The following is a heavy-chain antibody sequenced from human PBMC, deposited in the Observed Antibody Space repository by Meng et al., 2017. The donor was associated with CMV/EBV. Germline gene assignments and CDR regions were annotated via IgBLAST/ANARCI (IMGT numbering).Heavy chain of an antibody. J-gene: IGHJ2*01. Sequence: RVQSGGGGKKPGPEVTVSCKASGYTFTGYYMQWVRQAPGQGLEWMGWINPNSGGTNYAQKFQGRVTMTRDTSISTAYMELSRLRSDDTAVYYCATYIGNYINWYFDLWGRGTLVTVSS. D-gene: IGHD1-7*01. CDR2: INPNSGGT. CDR1: GYTFTGYY. V-gene: IGHV1-2*02. CDR3: ATYIGNYINWYFDL.